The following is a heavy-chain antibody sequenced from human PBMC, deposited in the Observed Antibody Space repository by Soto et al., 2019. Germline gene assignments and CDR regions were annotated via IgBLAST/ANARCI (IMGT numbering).Heavy chain of an antibody. J-gene: IGHJ6*02. V-gene: IGHV3-11*05. Sequence: QVQLVESGGGLVKPGGSLRLSCAASGFVFSDYYMSWIRQAPGKGLEWVSYISDSSTYTNYAGSVKGRFTISRDNAKNSLYLQMNSLRAEDTAVYHCAKYSWNDGRYGMDVWGQGTTVTVSS. CDR2: ISDSSTYT. CDR3: AKYSWNDGRYGMDV. D-gene: IGHD1-1*01. CDR1: GFVFSDYY.